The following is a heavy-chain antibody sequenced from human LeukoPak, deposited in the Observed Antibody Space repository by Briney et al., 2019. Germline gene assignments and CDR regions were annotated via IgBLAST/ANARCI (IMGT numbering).Heavy chain of an antibody. CDR1: GGTFSSYA. CDR3: ARDLMYSSWGFDY. Sequence: SVKVSCTASGGTFSSYAISWVRQARGQGLEWMGGIIPIFGTANFAQKFQGRVTITTDESTSTAYMELSSLRSEDTAVYYCARDLMYSSWGFDYWGQGTLVTVSS. D-gene: IGHD6-6*01. CDR2: IIPIFGTA. J-gene: IGHJ4*02. V-gene: IGHV1-69*05.